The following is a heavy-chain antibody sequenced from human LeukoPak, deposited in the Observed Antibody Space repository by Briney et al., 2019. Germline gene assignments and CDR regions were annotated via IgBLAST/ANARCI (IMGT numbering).Heavy chain of an antibody. CDR3: AREGEIGYDLSDY. Sequence: SVPASCQASRYTFTNYYMNWVRQAPAQGLEWMGIINPIGGRTSHAQKFQGRVTVTMDTSTSTVYIELSSLGAEDTAMYYCAREGEIGYDLSDYWGQGTLVTVS. V-gene: IGHV1-46*01. D-gene: IGHD5-12*01. CDR1: RYTFTNYY. J-gene: IGHJ4*02. CDR2: INPIGGRT.